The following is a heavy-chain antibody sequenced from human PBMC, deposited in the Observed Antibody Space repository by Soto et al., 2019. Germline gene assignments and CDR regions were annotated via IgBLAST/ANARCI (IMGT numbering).Heavy chain of an antibody. V-gene: IGHV4-30-4*01. CDR1: GGSISSGDYS. CDR3: ARDSSGRYETYYYYYGMDV. CDR2: IYYSGST. Sequence: SETLSLTCTVSGGSISSGDYSWSWVRQPPGKGLEWIGYIYYSGSTYYNPSLKSRVTISVDTSKNQFSLKLSSVTAADTAVYYCARDSSGRYETYYYYYGMDVWGQGTTVTVSS. D-gene: IGHD6-19*01. J-gene: IGHJ6*02.